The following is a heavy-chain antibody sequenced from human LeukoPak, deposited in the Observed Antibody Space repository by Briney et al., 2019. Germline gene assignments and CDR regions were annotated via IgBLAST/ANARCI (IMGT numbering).Heavy chain of an antibody. D-gene: IGHD5-18*01. CDR1: GYTFTGYY. CDR2: INPNSGGT. J-gene: IGHJ4*02. V-gene: IGHV1-2*02. Sequence: ASVKVSCMASGYTFTGYYLHWVRQAPGQGLEWMGWINPNSGGTNYAQKFQGRVTMTGDTSINTAYMELSRLSSDDTAIYYCAGRPDTAIVPIFDYWGQGTLITVSS. CDR3: AGRPDTAIVPIFDY.